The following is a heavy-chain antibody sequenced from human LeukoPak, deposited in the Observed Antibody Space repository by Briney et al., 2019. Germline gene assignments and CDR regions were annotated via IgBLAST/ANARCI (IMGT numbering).Heavy chain of an antibody. D-gene: IGHD6-19*01. CDR1: GFTFSSYS. V-gene: IGHV3-48*04. CDR3: ARVPQSGWYRVDY. J-gene: IGHJ4*02. Sequence: QSGGSLRLSRAASGFTFSSYSMNWVRQAPGKGLEWVSYISSSSSTIYYADSVKGRFTISRDNAKNSLYLQMNSLRAEDTAVYYCARVPQSGWYRVDYWGQGTLVTVSS. CDR2: ISSSSSTI.